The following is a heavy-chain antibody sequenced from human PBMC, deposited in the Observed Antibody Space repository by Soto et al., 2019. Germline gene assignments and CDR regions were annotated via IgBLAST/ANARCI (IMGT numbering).Heavy chain of an antibody. CDR1: GGTFSSYA. Sequence: ASVKVSCKASGGTFSSYAISWVRQAPGQGLEWMGGIIPIFGTANYAQKFQGRVTITADESTSTAYMELSSLRSEDTAVYYCARDSATGIAAGPEWLHPCGQGTMVPV. J-gene: IGHJ5*02. V-gene: IGHV1-69*13. CDR3: ARDSATGIAAGPEWLHP. CDR2: IIPIFGTA. D-gene: IGHD6-13*01.